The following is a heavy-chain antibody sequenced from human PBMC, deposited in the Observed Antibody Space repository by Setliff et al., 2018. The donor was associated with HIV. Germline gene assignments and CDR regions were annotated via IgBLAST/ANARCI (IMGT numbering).Heavy chain of an antibody. Sequence: ASVKVSCKASGYTFISYGISWVRQAPGQGLEWMGWISAYNGNTNYAQQFQGRITMTRNSSISTAYMDLSSLRSEDTAVYYCAIRREVVAAATTRRGLDIWGQGTMVTVSS. J-gene: IGHJ3*02. CDR1: GYTFISYG. V-gene: IGHV1-18*01. CDR2: ISAYNGNT. CDR3: AIRREVVAAATTRRGLDI. D-gene: IGHD2-15*01.